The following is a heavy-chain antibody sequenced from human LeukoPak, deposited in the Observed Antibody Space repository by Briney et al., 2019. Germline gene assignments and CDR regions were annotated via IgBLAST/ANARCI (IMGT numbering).Heavy chain of an antibody. Sequence: SQTLSLTCTVSGGSISSGSYYWSWIRQPAGKGLEWIGRIYTSGSTNYNPSLKSRVTMSVDTSKNQFSLKLSSVTAEDTAVHYCARYEASIALAGTDAFDIWGQGTMVTVSS. CDR1: GGSISSGSYY. V-gene: IGHV4-61*02. J-gene: IGHJ3*02. CDR2: IYTSGST. D-gene: IGHD6-19*01. CDR3: ARYEASIALAGTDAFDI.